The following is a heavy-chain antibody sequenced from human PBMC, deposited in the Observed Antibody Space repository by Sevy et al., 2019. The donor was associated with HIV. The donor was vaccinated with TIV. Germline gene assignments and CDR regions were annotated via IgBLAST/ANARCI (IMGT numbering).Heavy chain of an antibody. Sequence: ASVKVSCKVSGYTLTELSMHWVRQAPGKGLEWMGGFDPEDGETIYAQKFQGRVTMTEDTSTDTAYMELSSLRSEDTAVYYCATWRPYGSGSKADYYYYGMDVWGHGTTVTVSS. CDR3: ATWRPYGSGSKADYYYYGMDV. V-gene: IGHV1-24*01. CDR2: FDPEDGET. CDR1: GYTLTELS. J-gene: IGHJ6*02. D-gene: IGHD3-10*01.